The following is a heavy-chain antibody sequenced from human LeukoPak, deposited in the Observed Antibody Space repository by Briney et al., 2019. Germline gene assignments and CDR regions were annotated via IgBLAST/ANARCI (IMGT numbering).Heavy chain of an antibody. D-gene: IGHD5-24*01. CDR1: GYTFTGYY. CDR3: ARVQKGVRDGYKF. V-gene: IGHV1-2*02. Sequence: GASVKVSCKASGYTFTGYYMHWVRQAPGQGLEWTGWINPNSGGTNYAQKFQGRVTMTRDTSISTAYMELSRLRSDDTAVYYCARVQKGVRDGYKFWGQGTLVTVSS. J-gene: IGHJ4*02. CDR2: INPNSGGT.